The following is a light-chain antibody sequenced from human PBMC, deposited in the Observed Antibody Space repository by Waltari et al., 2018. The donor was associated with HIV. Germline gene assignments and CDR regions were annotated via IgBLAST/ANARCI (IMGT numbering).Light chain of an antibody. CDR3: QQRKYLYT. Sequence: EIVLTQSPAPLSLSPGEPATLSSRASQTVSTFLAWYQQKPAQSPRLLISGVSARAPGIPVRFSGSGSETDFTLTISGLEPDDFAVYFCQQRKYLYTFGQGTKVEI. V-gene: IGKV3-11*01. CDR2: GVS. CDR1: QTVSTF. J-gene: IGKJ2*01.